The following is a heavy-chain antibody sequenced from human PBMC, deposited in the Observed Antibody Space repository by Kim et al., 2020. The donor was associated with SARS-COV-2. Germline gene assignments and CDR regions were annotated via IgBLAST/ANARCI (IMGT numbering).Heavy chain of an antibody. D-gene: IGHD3-10*01. J-gene: IGHJ5*02. CDR2: VNHGGST. V-gene: IGHV4-34*01. CDR1: DGSFSDYY. Sequence: SETLSLTCVVYDGSFSDYYWIWIRQPPGKGLEWIGEVNHGGSTIYNPSLKSRVTISVDTSKNQFSLKLTSLTAADTAVYYCARGPHGSGSYGNWFDPWGQGNMVTVSS. CDR3: ARGPHGSGSYGNWFDP.